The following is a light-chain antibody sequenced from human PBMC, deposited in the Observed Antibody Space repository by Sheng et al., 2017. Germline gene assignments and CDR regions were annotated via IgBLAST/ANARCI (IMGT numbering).Light chain of an antibody. J-gene: IGKJ4*01. V-gene: IGKV3-11*01. CDR2: DAS. CDR3: QQRRNWPPLT. CDR1: QSVSSS. Sequence: LTQSPATLSLSPGERATLSCRASQSVSSSLAWYQQKPGQAPRLLIYDASNRATGIPARFSGSGSGTDFTLTISSLEPEDFAVYYCQQRRNWPPLTFGGGTKVEIK.